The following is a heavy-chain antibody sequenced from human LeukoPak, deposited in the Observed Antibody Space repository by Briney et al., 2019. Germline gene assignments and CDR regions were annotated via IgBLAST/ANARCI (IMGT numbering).Heavy chain of an antibody. CDR2: IDWDDDK. CDR1: GFSLSTSGMC. V-gene: IGHV2-70*01. CDR3: ARIQFKHQAPDYDFWSGLHGAFDY. D-gene: IGHD3-3*01. J-gene: IGHJ4*02. Sequence: SGPTLVNPTQTLTLTCTFSGFSLSTSGMCVSWIRQPPGKALEWLALIDWDDDKYYSTSLKTRLTISQDTSKNQVVLTMTNMDPVDTADYYCARIQFKHQAPDYDFWSGLHGAFDYWGQGTLVTVSS.